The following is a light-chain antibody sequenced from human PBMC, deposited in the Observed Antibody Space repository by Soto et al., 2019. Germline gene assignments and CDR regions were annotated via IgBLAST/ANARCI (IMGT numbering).Light chain of an antibody. CDR1: QSISGW. J-gene: IGKJ1*01. CDR2: DAS. CDR3: HQYNSYSPT. V-gene: IGKV1-5*01. Sequence: DIQMTQSPSTLSASVGDTVTITCRASQSISGWLAWYQQKPGKAPKLLIYDASGLESGVPSRFSGSGSGTEFTLTISSLQPDDFATYYCHQYNSYSPTFGQGTKVDNK.